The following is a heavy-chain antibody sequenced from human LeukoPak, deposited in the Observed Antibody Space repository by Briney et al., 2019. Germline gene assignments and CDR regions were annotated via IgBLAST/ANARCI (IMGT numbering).Heavy chain of an antibody. CDR1: GGTFSSYA. CDR3: LLVGAAAGTSFDY. Sequence: SVKVSCKASGGTFSSYAISWVRQAPGQGLEWMGRIIPILGIANYAQKFQGRVTITADKSTSTAYMELSSLRSEDTAVYYCLLVGAAAGTSFDYWGQGTLVTVSS. D-gene: IGHD6-13*01. V-gene: IGHV1-69*04. CDR2: IIPILGIA. J-gene: IGHJ4*02.